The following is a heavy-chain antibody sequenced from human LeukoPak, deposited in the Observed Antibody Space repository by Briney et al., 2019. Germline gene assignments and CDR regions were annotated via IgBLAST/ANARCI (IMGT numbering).Heavy chain of an antibody. J-gene: IGHJ4*02. D-gene: IGHD3-22*01. CDR3: ARLNFGVIVVSSFFDF. CDR1: GGSISSYY. CDR2: IYSSGST. V-gene: IGHV4-59*12. Sequence: SETLSLTCTVSGGSISSYYWSWIRQPPGKGLEWIGYIYSSGSTNYNPSLKSRVTISVDTSKNQFSLKMNSVTAADTAVYYCARLNFGVIVVSSFFDFWGQGSLVTVSS.